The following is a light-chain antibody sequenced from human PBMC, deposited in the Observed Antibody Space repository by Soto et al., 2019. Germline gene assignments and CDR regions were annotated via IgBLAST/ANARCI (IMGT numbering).Light chain of an antibody. J-gene: IGKJ1*01. CDR1: QSVSSN. CDR2: DAS. Sequence: EIVMTQSPATLSVSPGERATLSCRASQSVSSNLAWYQQKPGQAPRLLMYDASTRATGIPARFSGSGSGTEFSLTISSLQSEDFAVYYCQQYNNWWTFGQGTTVEIK. V-gene: IGKV3-15*01. CDR3: QQYNNWWT.